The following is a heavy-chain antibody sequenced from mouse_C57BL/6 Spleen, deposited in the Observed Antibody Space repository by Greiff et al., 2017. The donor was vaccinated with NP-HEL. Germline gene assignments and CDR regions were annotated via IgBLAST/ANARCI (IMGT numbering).Heavy chain of an antibody. J-gene: IGHJ1*03. CDR1: GYSITSGYD. CDR3: ARSWGTVVATRWYFDV. V-gene: IGHV3-1*01. D-gene: IGHD1-1*01. Sequence: EVKVEESGPGMVKPSQSLSLTCTVTGYSITSGYDWHWIRHFPGNKLEWMGYISYSGSTNYKPSLKSRISITHDTSKNHFFLKLNSVTTEDTATYYCARSWGTVVATRWYFDVWGTGTTVTVSS. CDR2: ISYSGST.